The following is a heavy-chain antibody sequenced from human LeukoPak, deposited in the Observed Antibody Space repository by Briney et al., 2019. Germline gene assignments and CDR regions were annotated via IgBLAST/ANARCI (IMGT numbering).Heavy chain of an antibody. V-gene: IGHV1-69*04. CDR3: ARVSGYGDYLYWFDP. Sequence: GAAVKVSCKASGGTFSSYAISWVRQAPGQGLEWMGRIIPILGIANYAQKFQGRVTITADKSTSTAYIELSSLRYEDTAVYYCARVSGYGDYLYWFDPWGQGTLVTVSS. D-gene: IGHD4-17*01. CDR1: GGTFSSYA. CDR2: IIPILGIA. J-gene: IGHJ5*02.